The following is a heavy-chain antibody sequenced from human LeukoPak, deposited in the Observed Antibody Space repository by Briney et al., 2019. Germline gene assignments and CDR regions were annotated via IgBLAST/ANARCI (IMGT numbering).Heavy chain of an antibody. Sequence: GGSLRLSCAASGFTFSTYSMNWVRQAPGKGLEWVSSMSGSSIYIYYADSLKGRFNISRDNAKNSLYLQMNSLRAEDTAVYYCARVLLGATSPPHAFDIWGQGTMVTVSS. J-gene: IGHJ3*02. CDR3: ARVLLGATSPPHAFDI. CDR1: GFTFSTYS. CDR2: MSGSSIYI. D-gene: IGHD1-26*01. V-gene: IGHV3-21*01.